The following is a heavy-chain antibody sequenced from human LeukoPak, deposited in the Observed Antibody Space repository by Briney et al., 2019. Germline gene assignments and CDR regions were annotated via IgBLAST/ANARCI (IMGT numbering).Heavy chain of an antibody. V-gene: IGHV3-21*01. CDR2: ISSSSSYI. J-gene: IGHJ4*02. CDR3: ARGDYYDSSGYYPGVDC. CDR1: GFTFSSYS. Sequence: GGSLRLSCAASGFTFSSYSMNWVRQAPGKGLEWVSSISSSSSYIYYADSVKGRFTISRDNAKNSLYLQMNSLRAEDTAVYYCARGDYYDSSGYYPGVDCWGQGTLVTVSS. D-gene: IGHD3-22*01.